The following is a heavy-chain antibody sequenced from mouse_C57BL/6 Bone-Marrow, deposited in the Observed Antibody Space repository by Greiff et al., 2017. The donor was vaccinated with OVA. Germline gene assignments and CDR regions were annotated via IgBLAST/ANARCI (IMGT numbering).Heavy chain of an antibody. V-gene: IGHV1-26*01. CDR3: AKGDSNYDY. CDR2: INPNNGGT. Sequence: VQLQQSGPELVKPGASVKISCKASGYTFTDYYMNWVKQSHGKSLEWIGDINPNNGGTSYNQKFKGKATLTVDKSSSTAYMELRSLTSEDSAVYNCAKGDSNYDYWGQGTTLTVSS. J-gene: IGHJ2*01. CDR1: GYTFTDYY. D-gene: IGHD2-5*01.